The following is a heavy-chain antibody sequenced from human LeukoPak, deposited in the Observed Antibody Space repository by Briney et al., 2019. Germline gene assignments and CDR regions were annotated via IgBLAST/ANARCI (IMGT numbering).Heavy chain of an antibody. CDR2: IYYSGST. CDR1: GGSVSSGSYY. V-gene: IGHV4-61*01. D-gene: IGHD2-15*01. Sequence: MASETLSLTCTVSGGSVSSGSYYWSWIRQPPGKGLEWIGYIYYSGSTNYNPSLKSRVTISVDTSKNQFSLRLSSVTAADTAVYYCARAASGGGFDYWGQGTLVTVSS. CDR3: ARAASGGGFDY. J-gene: IGHJ4*02.